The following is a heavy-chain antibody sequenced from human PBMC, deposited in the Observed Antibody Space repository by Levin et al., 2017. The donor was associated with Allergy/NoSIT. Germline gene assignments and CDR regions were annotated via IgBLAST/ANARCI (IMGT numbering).Heavy chain of an antibody. V-gene: IGHV3-23*01. CDR1: GLTFSSYA. D-gene: IGHD2-2*02. Sequence: PGGSLRLSCAASGLTFSSYAMTWVRQAPGKGLEWVSTISNSGENTYYADSVKGRFTISRDNSKNTLYLQMNSLRADDTAVYYCAKEGVCSSTSCYSPHWFDPWGQGTLVTVSS. CDR2: ISNSGENT. CDR3: AKEGVCSSTSCYSPHWFDP. J-gene: IGHJ5*02.